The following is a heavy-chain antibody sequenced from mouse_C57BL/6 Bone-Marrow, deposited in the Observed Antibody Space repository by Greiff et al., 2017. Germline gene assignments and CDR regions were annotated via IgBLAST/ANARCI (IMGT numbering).Heavy chain of an antibody. J-gene: IGHJ1*03. CDR2: ISYDGSN. Sequence: EVQLQESGPGLVKPSQSLSLTCSVTGYSITSGYYWNWIRQFPGNKLEWMGYISYDGSNNYNPSLKNRISITRDTSKNQFFLKLNSVTTEDTATYYCARTLYYYGSSPYWYFDVWGTGTTVTVSS. CDR1: GYSITSGYY. CDR3: ARTLYYYGSSPYWYFDV. D-gene: IGHD1-1*01. V-gene: IGHV3-6*01.